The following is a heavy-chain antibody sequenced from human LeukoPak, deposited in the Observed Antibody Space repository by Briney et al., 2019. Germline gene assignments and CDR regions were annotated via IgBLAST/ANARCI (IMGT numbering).Heavy chain of an antibody. CDR3: ASLGGDILATIDY. Sequence: SVKVSCKASGGTFSGYAISRVRQAPGQGLEWMGGIIPIFGTANYAQKFQGRVTITADKSTSTAYMELSSLRSEDTAVYYCASLGGDILATIDYWGQGTLVTVSS. D-gene: IGHD5-12*01. J-gene: IGHJ4*02. V-gene: IGHV1-69*06. CDR2: IIPIFGTA. CDR1: GGTFSGYA.